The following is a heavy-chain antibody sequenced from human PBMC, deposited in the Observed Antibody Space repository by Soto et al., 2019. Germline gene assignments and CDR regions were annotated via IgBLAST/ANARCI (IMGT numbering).Heavy chain of an antibody. J-gene: IGHJ4*02. V-gene: IGHV4-39*01. Sequence: PSETLSLTCPVSGGSTSSYDWGWIRQPPGKGLEWIGNIYYSGSASYNPSLKSRVTISVDTSKNQVSLKLSSVTAADTAVYIRVSGYPWVGFDYWGQGTLVTVSS. CDR3: VSGYPWVGFDY. D-gene: IGHD5-18*01. CDR2: IYYSGSA. CDR1: GGSTSSYD.